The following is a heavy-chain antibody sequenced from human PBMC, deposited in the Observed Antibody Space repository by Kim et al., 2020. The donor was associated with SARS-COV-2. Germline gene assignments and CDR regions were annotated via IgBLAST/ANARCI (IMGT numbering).Heavy chain of an antibody. V-gene: IGHV4-39*01. J-gene: IGHJ5*02. Sequence: YLKRRVTISVDTSKNPFSLKLSAVTAADTAVYYCARLWERMAAAGSWFDPWGQGTLVTVSS. CDR3: ARLWERMAAAGSWFDP. D-gene: IGHD6-13*01.